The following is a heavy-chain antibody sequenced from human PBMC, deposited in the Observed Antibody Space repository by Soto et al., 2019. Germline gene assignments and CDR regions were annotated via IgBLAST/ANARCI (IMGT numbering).Heavy chain of an antibody. Sequence: PSETLSLTCTVPGGSISSGDYYWSWIRQPPGKGLEWIGYIYYSGSTYYNPSLKSRVTISVDTSKNQFSLKLSSVTAADTAVYYCAQSVYYYGMDVWGQGTTVTVSS. CDR2: IYYSGST. CDR1: GGSISSGDYY. J-gene: IGHJ6*02. V-gene: IGHV4-30-4*01. D-gene: IGHD4-17*01. CDR3: AQSVYYYGMDV.